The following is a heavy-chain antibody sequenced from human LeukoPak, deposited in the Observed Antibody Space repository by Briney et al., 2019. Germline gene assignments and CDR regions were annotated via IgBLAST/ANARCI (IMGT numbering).Heavy chain of an antibody. CDR3: ARGHYDILSTFDY. CDR1: GYTFTGYY. J-gene: IGHJ4*02. Sequence: ASVKVSCKASGYTFTGYYMHWVRQAPGQGLEWMGWINPNSGGTNYAQKFQGRVTMTRDTSISTAYMELSSLRSEDTAVYYCARGHYDILSTFDYWGQGTLVTVSS. V-gene: IGHV1-2*02. CDR2: INPNSGGT. D-gene: IGHD3-9*01.